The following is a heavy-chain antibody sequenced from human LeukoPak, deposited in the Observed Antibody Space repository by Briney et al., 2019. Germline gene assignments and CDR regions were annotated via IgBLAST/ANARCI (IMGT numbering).Heavy chain of an antibody. V-gene: IGHV4-34*01. J-gene: IGHJ4*02. CDR1: GGSFSGYY. CDR2: INHSGST. D-gene: IGHD3-10*01. Sequence: SETLSLTCAVYGGSFSGYYWSWIRRPPGKGLEWIGEINHSGSTNYNPSLKSRVTMSVDTSKNQFSLKLSSVTAADTAVYYCARGYYYGSGSYLDWGQGTLVTVSS. CDR3: ARGYYYGSGSYLD.